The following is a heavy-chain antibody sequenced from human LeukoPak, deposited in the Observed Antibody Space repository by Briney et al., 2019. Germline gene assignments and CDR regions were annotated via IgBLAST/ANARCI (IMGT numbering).Heavy chain of an antibody. CDR1: GYTFTSYY. Sequence: GASVKVSCKASGYTFTSYYMHWVRQAPGQGLEWMGIINPSGGSTSYAQKFQGRVTMTRDTSTSTVYMELRSLRSDDTAVYYCARDTPTMIVVVNTGDAFDIWGQGTMVTVSS. CDR2: INPSGGST. V-gene: IGHV1-46*01. CDR3: ARDTPTMIVVVNTGDAFDI. J-gene: IGHJ3*02. D-gene: IGHD3-22*01.